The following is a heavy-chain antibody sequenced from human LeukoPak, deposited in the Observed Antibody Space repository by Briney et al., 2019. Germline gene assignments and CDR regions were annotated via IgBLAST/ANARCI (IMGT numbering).Heavy chain of an antibody. CDR3: ARVITIFGVVIICIGY. D-gene: IGHD3-3*01. V-gene: IGHV3-7*01. Sequence: GGSPRFSCAASGFTFSSYWMSWVRQAPGKGLEWVANIKQDGSEKYYVDSVKGRFTISRDNAKNSLYLQMNSLRAEDTAVYYCARVITIFGVVIICIGYWGQGTLVTVSS. CDR2: IKQDGSEK. CDR1: GFTFSSYW. J-gene: IGHJ4*02.